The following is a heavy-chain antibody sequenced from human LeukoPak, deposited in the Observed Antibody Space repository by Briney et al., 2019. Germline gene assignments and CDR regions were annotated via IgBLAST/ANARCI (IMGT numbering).Heavy chain of an antibody. CDR1: GYTFTSYY. V-gene: IGHV1-46*01. CDR3: ARGSIVVVPAANNWFDP. CDR2: INPSGGST. Sequence: GASVKVSCKASGYTFTSYYMHWVRQAPGQGLEWMGIINPSGGSTSYAQKFQGRVTMTRDTSTSTVYMELSSLRSGDTAVYYCARGSIVVVPAANNWFDPWGQGTLVTVSS. J-gene: IGHJ5*02. D-gene: IGHD2-2*01.